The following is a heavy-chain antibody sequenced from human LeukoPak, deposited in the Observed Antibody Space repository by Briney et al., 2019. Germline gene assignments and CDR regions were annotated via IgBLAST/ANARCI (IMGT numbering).Heavy chain of an antibody. CDR3: AKMEVVLDDAFDI. Sequence: PGGSLRLSCAASGFNVSNNFISWVRQAPGKGLEWVSVIDRGGSTYYADSVKGRFTISRDNAKNTLYLQMNSLRAEDTAVYYCAKMEVVLDDAFDIWGQGTMVTVSS. V-gene: IGHV3-53*01. J-gene: IGHJ3*02. CDR1: GFNVSNNF. D-gene: IGHD2-15*01. CDR2: IDRGGST.